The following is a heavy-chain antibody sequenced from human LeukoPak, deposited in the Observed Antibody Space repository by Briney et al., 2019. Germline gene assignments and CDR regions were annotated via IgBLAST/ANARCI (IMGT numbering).Heavy chain of an antibody. V-gene: IGHV1-18*01. CDR3: ARDGTSMDDY. J-gene: IGHJ4*02. CDR2: ISGNNDNP. D-gene: IGHD1-26*01. CDR1: GYTFSNFG. Sequence: ASVKVSCKASGYTFSNFGISWVRQAPGQGLEWMGWISGNNDNPNYGQNFQGRFTVTTDSSTSTAYMELRNLRSDDTAVYYCARDGTSMDDYWGQGTLVTVSS.